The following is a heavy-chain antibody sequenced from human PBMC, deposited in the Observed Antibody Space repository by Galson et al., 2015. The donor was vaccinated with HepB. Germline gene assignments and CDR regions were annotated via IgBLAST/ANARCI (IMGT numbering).Heavy chain of an antibody. V-gene: IGHV2-5*02. CDR3: AHRTTATTNFDY. D-gene: IGHD4-17*01. CDR1: GFSLSTTGVG. CDR2: IYWDDDK. J-gene: IGHJ4*02. Sequence: ALVKPTQTLTLTCTFSGFSLSTTGVGVGWIRQPPGKALEWLALIYWDDDKLYSPSLKSRLTITRDISKNQVVLTMTNMDPVDTATYFCAHRTTATTNFDYWGQGILVTVSS.